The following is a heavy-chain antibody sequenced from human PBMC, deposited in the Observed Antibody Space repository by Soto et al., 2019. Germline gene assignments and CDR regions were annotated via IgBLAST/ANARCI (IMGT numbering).Heavy chain of an antibody. Sequence: HPGGSLRLSCAASGFTFSNYGMNWVRPAPGKGLEWVSAISGSGDSTFYTDSVKGRFTISRDNSKNTLYLQMSSLRAEDTAIYYCAKDLSPSSGSYYGYFDFWGQGTLVTVSS. CDR3: AKDLSPSSGSYYGYFDF. D-gene: IGHD1-26*01. V-gene: IGHV3-23*01. J-gene: IGHJ4*02. CDR1: GFTFSNYG. CDR2: ISGSGDST.